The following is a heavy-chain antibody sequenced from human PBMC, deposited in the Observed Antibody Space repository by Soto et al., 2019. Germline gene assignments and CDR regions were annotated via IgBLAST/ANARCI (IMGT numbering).Heavy chain of an antibody. CDR2: IYYSGST. J-gene: IGHJ6*02. CDR1: GGSISSSSYY. CDR3: ARHLRFLERLLGYYYYGMDV. D-gene: IGHD3-3*01. Sequence: PSETLCLTCTVSGGSISSSSYYGGWIRQPPGKGLEWIGSIYYSGSTYYNPSLKSRVTISVDTSKNQFSLKLSSVTAADTAVYYCARHLRFLERLLGYYYYGMDVWGQGTTVT. V-gene: IGHV4-39*01.